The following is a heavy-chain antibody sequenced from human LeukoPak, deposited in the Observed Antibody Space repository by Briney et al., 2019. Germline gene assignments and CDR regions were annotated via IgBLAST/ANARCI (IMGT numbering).Heavy chain of an antibody. Sequence: GGSLRLSCAASGFTFSSYAMSWVRQAPGKGLEWVSAISGSGGSTYYADSVKGRFTISRDKSKNTLYLQMNRLRPEDAAVYYCAKAPVTTCRGAFCYPFDYWGLGTLVTVSS. CDR3: AKAPVTTCRGAFCYPFDY. J-gene: IGHJ4*02. D-gene: IGHD2-15*01. V-gene: IGHV3-23*01. CDR1: GFTFSSYA. CDR2: ISGSGGST.